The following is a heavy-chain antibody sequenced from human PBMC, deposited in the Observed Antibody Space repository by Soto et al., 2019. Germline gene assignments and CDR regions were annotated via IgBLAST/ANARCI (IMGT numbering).Heavy chain of an antibody. CDR3: ARVYYRGAGPTLSLLLSQYYYYGMDV. D-gene: IGHD3-10*01. V-gene: IGHV5-51*01. J-gene: IGHJ6*02. CDR1: GYSFTSYW. Sequence: PGESLKISRKGSGYSFTSYWIGWVRQMPGKGPEWMGIIYPGDSDTRYSPSFQGQGTISADKSISTAYLQWSSLKASDTAMYYCARVYYRGAGPTLSLLLSQYYYYGMDVWGQGTTVTVSS. CDR2: IYPGDSDT.